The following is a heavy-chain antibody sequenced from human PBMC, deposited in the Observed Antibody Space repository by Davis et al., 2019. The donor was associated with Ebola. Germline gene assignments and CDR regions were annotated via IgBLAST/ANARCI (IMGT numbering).Heavy chain of an antibody. CDR2: IYYSGST. CDR3: ASYYGGKTGYAFDI. V-gene: IGHV4-30-4*01. D-gene: IGHD4-23*01. J-gene: IGHJ3*02. Sequence: SETLSLTCTVSGGSISSGDYYWSWIRQPPGKGLEWIGYIYYSGSTYYNPSLKSRVTISVDTSKNQFSLKLSSVTAADTAVYYCASYYGGKTGYAFDIWGQGTMVTVSS. CDR1: GGSISSGDYY.